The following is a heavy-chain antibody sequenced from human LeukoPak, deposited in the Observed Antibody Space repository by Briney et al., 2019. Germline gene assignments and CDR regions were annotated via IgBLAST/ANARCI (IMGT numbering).Heavy chain of an antibody. J-gene: IGHJ4*02. CDR1: GGTFSSYA. D-gene: IGHD3-10*01. CDR3: ASSFYYDGLGSYYIH. V-gene: IGHV1-69*13. CDR2: IIPIFGTA. Sequence: SVKVSCKASGGTFSSYAISWVRQAPGQGLECMGGIIPIFGTANYAQKCQGRVTSTADESTSTAYMELSSLRSEDTAVYYCASSFYYDGLGSYYIHWGEGTLVTVSS.